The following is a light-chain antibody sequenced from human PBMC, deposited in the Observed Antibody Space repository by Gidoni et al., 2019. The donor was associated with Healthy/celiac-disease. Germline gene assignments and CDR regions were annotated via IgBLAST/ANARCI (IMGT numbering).Light chain of an antibody. CDR3: QQLNSYPYT. CDR2: AAS. V-gene: IGKV1-9*01. J-gene: IGKJ2*01. CDR1: QGITSY. Sequence: DIQLTHSPSFLSASVGDRVPITCRASQGITSYLAWDQQKRGKAPKLLIYAASTLQSGVPSRVSGSGSGTEFTLTISSLQPEDFATYYCQQLNSYPYTFGQXTKLEIK.